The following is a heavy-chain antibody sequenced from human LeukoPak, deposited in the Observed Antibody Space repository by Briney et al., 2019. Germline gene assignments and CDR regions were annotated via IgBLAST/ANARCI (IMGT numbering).Heavy chain of an antibody. CDR2: IYYGENT. Sequence: SETLSLTCTVSGGSISSYYWSWIRQPPGKGLEWIGYIYYGENTNYNPSLKSRVTMSVDTSMNQSSLKLSSVTAADTAVYYCARVGGSNYYYYGMDVWGQGTTVTVSS. CDR1: GGSISSYY. D-gene: IGHD2-15*01. J-gene: IGHJ6*02. CDR3: ARVGGSNYYYYGMDV. V-gene: IGHV4-59*01.